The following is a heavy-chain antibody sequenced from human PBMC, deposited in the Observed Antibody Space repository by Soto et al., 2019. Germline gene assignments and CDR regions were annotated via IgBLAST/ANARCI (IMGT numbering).Heavy chain of an antibody. Sequence: QVQLVESGGGVVQPGRSLRLSCAASGFTFSSYGMHWVRQAPGKGLEWVAVISYDGSNKYYADSVKGRFTISRDNSKNTLYLQMNSLRAEDTAVYYCAKDPSSGIVATIFDYWGQGTLVTVSS. CDR1: GFTFSSYG. D-gene: IGHD5-12*01. V-gene: IGHV3-30*18. CDR2: ISYDGSNK. CDR3: AKDPSSGIVATIFDY. J-gene: IGHJ4*02.